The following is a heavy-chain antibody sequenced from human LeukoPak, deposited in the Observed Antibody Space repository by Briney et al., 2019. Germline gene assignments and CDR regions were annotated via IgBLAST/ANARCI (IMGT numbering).Heavy chain of an antibody. CDR3: ARDYGGRYSSSWHGWYYYYGMDV. CDR1: GFTFSSYA. V-gene: IGHV3-30-3*01. D-gene: IGHD6-13*01. J-gene: IGHJ6*02. Sequence: GGSLRLSCAASGFTFSSYAMHWVRQAPGKGLEWVAVISYDGSNKYYADSVKSRFTISRDNSKNTLYLQMNSLRAEDTAVYYCARDYGGRYSSSWHGWYYYYGMDVWGQGTTVTVSS. CDR2: ISYDGSNK.